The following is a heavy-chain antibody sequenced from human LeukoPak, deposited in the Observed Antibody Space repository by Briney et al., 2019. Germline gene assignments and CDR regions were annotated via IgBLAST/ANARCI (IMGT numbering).Heavy chain of an antibody. D-gene: IGHD6-19*01. V-gene: IGHV3-74*01. Sequence: PGGSLRLSCAASGNYLMHWVRQAPGKGLVWVSHINSDGSWTSYADSVKGRFTISRDNAKNSLYLQMNSLRAEDTAVYYCARGGAVAGTGMGYWGQGTLVTVSS. CDR2: INSDGSWT. CDR1: GNYL. CDR3: ARGGAVAGTGMGY. J-gene: IGHJ4*02.